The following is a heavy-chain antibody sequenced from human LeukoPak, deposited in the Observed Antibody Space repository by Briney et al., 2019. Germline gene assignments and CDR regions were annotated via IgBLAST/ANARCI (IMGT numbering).Heavy chain of an antibody. CDR3: ARETRMAELDY. D-gene: IGHD5-24*01. V-gene: IGHV1-46*01. J-gene: IGHJ4*02. Sequence: ASVKVSCKASGYTFTSYYIHWVRQAPGQGLEWMGIINPSGGSTSYAQKFKGRVTMTRDMSTSTVYMELSSLRSEDTAVYYCARETRMAELDYWGQGTLVTVSS. CDR1: GYTFTSYY. CDR2: INPSGGST.